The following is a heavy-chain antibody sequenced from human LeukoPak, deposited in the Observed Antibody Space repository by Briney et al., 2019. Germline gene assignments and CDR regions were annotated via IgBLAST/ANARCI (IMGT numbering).Heavy chain of an antibody. CDR1: GFTVSSNY. CDR3: AQISYDFWSSSEYFQH. J-gene: IGHJ1*01. Sequence: QSGGSLRLSCAASGFTVSSNYMSWVRQAPGKGLEWVSVIYSGGSTYYADSVKGRFTISRDNAKNSLYLQMNSLRAEDTAVCYCAQISYDFWSSSEYFQHWGQGTLVTVSS. V-gene: IGHV3-53*01. D-gene: IGHD3-3*01. CDR2: IYSGGST.